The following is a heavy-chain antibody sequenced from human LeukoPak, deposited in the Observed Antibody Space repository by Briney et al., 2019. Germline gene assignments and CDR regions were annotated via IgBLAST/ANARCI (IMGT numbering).Heavy chain of an antibody. D-gene: IGHD3-22*01. CDR2: IYYRGST. V-gene: IGHV4-31*03. CDR1: GGSISSGGYY. Sequence: PSQTLSLTCTVSGGSISSGGYYWSWIRQHPGKGLEWIGYIYYRGSTYYNPSLKSRVTISVDTSKNQFSLKLSSVAAADTAVYYCARTLREVRYYDSSGYNFDYWGQGTLVTVSS. J-gene: IGHJ4*02. CDR3: ARTLREVRYYDSSGYNFDY.